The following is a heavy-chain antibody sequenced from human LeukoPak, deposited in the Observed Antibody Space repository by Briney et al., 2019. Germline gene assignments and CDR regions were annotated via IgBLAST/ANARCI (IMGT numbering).Heavy chain of an antibody. D-gene: IGHD5-24*01. V-gene: IGHV3-9*01. CDR2: INWNSDYI. CDR1: GFIFDDFG. J-gene: IGHJ4*02. CDR3: TKGRSEEMSTMSGSFAS. Sequence: GGSLRLSCEASGFIFDDFGMHWVRQAPGKGLEWVAGINWNSDYIAYADSVKGRFTISRDNAKNSLYLQMNGLRTEDTAFYFCTKGRSEEMSTMSGSFASWGLGTLVTVST.